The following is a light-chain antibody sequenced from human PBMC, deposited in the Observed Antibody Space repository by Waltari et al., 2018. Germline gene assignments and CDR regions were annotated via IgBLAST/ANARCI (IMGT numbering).Light chain of an antibody. CDR1: SSNIGNNY. CDR3: GTWDSSLSAGV. J-gene: IGLJ3*02. CDR2: ENN. V-gene: IGLV1-51*02. Sequence: QSVLTQPPSVSAAPGQKVTISCSGSSSNIGNNYVSWYQQLPGTAPKPLIYENNKRPSGIPNGFSGSKAGTSATLGITGLQTGDEADYYFGTWDSSLSAGVFGGGTKLTVL.